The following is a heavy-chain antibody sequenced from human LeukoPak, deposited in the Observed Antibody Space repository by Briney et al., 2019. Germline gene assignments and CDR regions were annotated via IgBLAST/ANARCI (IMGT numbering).Heavy chain of an antibody. CDR2: IYHSGST. V-gene: IGHV4-4*02. J-gene: IGHJ4*02. CDR3: ARAKIAAALFDY. D-gene: IGHD6-13*01. Sequence: SEALSLTCAVSGGSISSSNWWSWVRQPPGKGLEWIGEIYHSGSTNYNPSLKSRVTISVDKSKNQFSLKLSSVTAADTAVYYCARAKIAAALFDYWGQGTLVTVSS. CDR1: GGSISSSNW.